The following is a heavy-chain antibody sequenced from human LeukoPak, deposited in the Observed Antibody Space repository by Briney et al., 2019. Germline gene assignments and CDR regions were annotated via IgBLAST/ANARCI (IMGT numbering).Heavy chain of an antibody. Sequence: SETLSLTCTVSGGSISSYYWSWIRQPPGKGLEWIGYLYYSGSTNYTPSLKSPVTISVDTSKNQFSLKLTSVTAADTAVYYCAGTTSSYFYYGMDVWGQGTTVIVS. J-gene: IGHJ6*02. CDR1: GGSISSYY. CDR3: AGTTSSYFYYGMDV. D-gene: IGHD2/OR15-2a*01. CDR2: LYYSGST. V-gene: IGHV4-59*01.